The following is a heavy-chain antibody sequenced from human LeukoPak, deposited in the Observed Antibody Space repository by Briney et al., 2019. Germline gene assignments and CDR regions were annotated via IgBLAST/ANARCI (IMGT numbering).Heavy chain of an antibody. CDR2: INPNSGGT. Sequence: GASVKVSCKASGYTFTGYYMHWVRQAPGQGLERMGWINPNSGGTNYAQKFQGRVTMTRDTSISTAYMELSRLRSDDTAVYYCARSKYYYDSSGYSHWGQGTLVTVSS. D-gene: IGHD3-22*01. CDR1: GYTFTGYY. V-gene: IGHV1-2*02. J-gene: IGHJ4*02. CDR3: ARSKYYYDSSGYSH.